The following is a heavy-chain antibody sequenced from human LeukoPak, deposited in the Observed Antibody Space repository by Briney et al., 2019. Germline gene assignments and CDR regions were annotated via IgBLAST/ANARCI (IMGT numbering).Heavy chain of an antibody. V-gene: IGHV1-2*02. CDR3: ARALYYYGSGSYCGY. J-gene: IGHJ4*02. CDR2: INPNSGGT. D-gene: IGHD3-10*01. CDR1: GGTFSSYA. Sequence: ASVKVSCKASGGTFSSYAISWVRQAPGQGLEWMGWINPNSGGTNYAQKFQGRVTMTRDTSISTAYMELSRLRSDDTAVYYCARALYYYGSGSYCGYWGQGTLVTVSS.